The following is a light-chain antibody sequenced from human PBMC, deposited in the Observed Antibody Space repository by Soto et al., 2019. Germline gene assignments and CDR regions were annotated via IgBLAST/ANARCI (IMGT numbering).Light chain of an antibody. CDR2: GAS. CDR3: QQYNNWPRT. Sequence: EIVLTQSPGTLSLSPGERATLSCRASQSVSSSYLAWYQQKPGQAPRLLIYGASSRATGIPDRFSGSGSWTDFTLTISSLQSEDFAVYYCQQYNNWPRTFGQGTKVDIK. CDR1: QSVSSSY. V-gene: IGKV3-20*01. J-gene: IGKJ1*01.